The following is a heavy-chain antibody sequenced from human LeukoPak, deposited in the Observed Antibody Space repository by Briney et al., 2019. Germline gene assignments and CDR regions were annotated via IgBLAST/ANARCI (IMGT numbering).Heavy chain of an antibody. CDR3: ARSYCVGISCYGYYYMDV. CDR1: GFTFSSYS. J-gene: IGHJ6*03. CDR2: ISSGSSYI. Sequence: GGSLRLSCVASGFTFSSYSMNWVRQAPGKGLEWVSFISSGSSYIYYADSLKGRFTISRDNAKNSLYLQMNSLRAEDTAVYYCARSYCVGISCYGYYYMDVWGKGTTVTVSS. V-gene: IGHV3-21*06. D-gene: IGHD2-15*01.